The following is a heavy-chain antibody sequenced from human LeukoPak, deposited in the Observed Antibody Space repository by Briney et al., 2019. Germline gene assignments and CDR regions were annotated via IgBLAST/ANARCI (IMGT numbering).Heavy chain of an antibody. CDR3: ARGLYSSGWSYYFDH. CDR2: IYYSGST. D-gene: IGHD6-19*01. V-gene: IGHV4-59*01. CDR1: GGSISSYY. J-gene: IGHJ4*02. Sequence: PSETLSLTCTVSGGSISSYYWSWIRQPPGKGLEWIGYIYYSGSTNYNPSLKSRATISVDTSKNQFSLKLSSATAADTAVYYCARGLYSSGWSYYFDHWGQGTLVTVSS.